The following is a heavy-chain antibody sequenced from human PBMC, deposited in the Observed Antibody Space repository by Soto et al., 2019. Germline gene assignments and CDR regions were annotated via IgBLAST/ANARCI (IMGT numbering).Heavy chain of an antibody. J-gene: IGHJ5*02. CDR3: ARGRKGWFDP. CDR2: INPNSGNA. V-gene: IGHV1-8*01. Sequence: RQASGQGLEWMGWINPNSGNAVYAQKFQARFTMTRDNSLSTAYMELKDLRSDDTAVYYCARGRKGWFDPWGQGTLVTVSS.